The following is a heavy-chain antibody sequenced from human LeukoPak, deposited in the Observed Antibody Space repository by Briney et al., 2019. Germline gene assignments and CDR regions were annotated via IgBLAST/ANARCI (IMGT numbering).Heavy chain of an antibody. CDR1: GGSISSYY. CDR3: ARTPGGIAAGYYFDY. D-gene: IGHD6-13*01. J-gene: IGHJ4*02. CDR2: IYYSGST. Sequence: SETLSLTCTVSGGSISSYYWSWIRQPPGKGLEWIGYIYYSGSTNYNPSLKSRVTISVDTSKNQFSLKLSSVTAADTAVYYCARTPGGIAAGYYFDYWGQGTLVTVSS. V-gene: IGHV4-59*08.